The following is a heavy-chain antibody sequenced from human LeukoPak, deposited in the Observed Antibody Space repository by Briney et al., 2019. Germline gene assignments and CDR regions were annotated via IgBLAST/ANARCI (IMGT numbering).Heavy chain of an antibody. CDR3: ARGVAPAARGVFDY. J-gene: IGHJ4*02. V-gene: IGHV1-69*06. Sequence: SVKVSCKASGGTFSSYAISWVRQAPGQGLEWMGGIIPIFGTANYAQKFQGRVTITADKSTSTAYMGLSSLRSEDTAVYYCARGVAPAARGVFDYWGQGTLVTVSS. CDR2: IIPIFGTA. D-gene: IGHD2-2*01. CDR1: GGTFSSYA.